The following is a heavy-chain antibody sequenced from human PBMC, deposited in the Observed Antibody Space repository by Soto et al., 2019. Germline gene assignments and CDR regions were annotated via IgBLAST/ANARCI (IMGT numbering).Heavy chain of an antibody. D-gene: IGHD3-10*01. Sequence: QVQLVQSGAEVKKPGSSVKVSCKASGGTFSSYAISWVRQAPGQGLEWMGGIIPIFGTANYAQKFQGRVTINANESTSTAYMGLSSLRSEDTAVYYCARDLAGGEGDYCFDPWGQGTLVTVSS. CDR1: GGTFSSYA. CDR3: ARDLAGGEGDYCFDP. J-gene: IGHJ5*02. CDR2: IIPIFGTA. V-gene: IGHV1-69*01.